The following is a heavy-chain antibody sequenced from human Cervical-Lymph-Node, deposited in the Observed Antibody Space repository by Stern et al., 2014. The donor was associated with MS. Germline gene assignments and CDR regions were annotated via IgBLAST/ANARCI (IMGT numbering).Heavy chain of an antibody. D-gene: IGHD5-24*01. CDR3: ARRGDGYMGIDY. J-gene: IGHJ4*02. Sequence: QLVQSGAEVKKPGESLRISCEVSGYRFTNNWIGWVRQMPGKGLEWMGIIYPGDSEPRYSPSFQGQFTILVDKSNTAAYLQWSSLKASDTAIYYCARRGDGYMGIDYWGQGTLVTVSS. CDR2: IYPGDSEP. CDR1: GYRFTNNW. V-gene: IGHV5-51*03.